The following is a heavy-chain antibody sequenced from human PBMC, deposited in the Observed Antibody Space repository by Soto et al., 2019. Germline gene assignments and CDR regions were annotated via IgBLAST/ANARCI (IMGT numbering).Heavy chain of an antibody. V-gene: IGHV4-31*03. CDR1: GGSISSAAYY. D-gene: IGHD5-18*01. CDR2: ISHSGST. CDR3: AREYTYGSNFFDC. J-gene: IGHJ4*02. Sequence: SETLSLTCTVSGGSISSAAYYWSWIRQHPGRGLEWIGYISHSGSTYYTPSLKSRVIISADTSKNQFSLNLTSVTAADTAVYYCAREYTYGSNFFDCWGQEALVTVSS.